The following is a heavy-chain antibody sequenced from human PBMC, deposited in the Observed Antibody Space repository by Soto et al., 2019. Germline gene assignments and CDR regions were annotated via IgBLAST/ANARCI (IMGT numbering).Heavy chain of an antibody. CDR1: GFTFSSYA. Sequence: GGSLRLSCAASGFTFSSYAMSWVRQAPGKGLEWVSAISGSGGSTYYADSVKGRFTISRDNSKNTLYLQMNSLRAEDTAVYYCAKAAFYDIVVVTANDYWGQGTLVTVSS. D-gene: IGHD2-21*02. V-gene: IGHV3-23*01. CDR3: AKAAFYDIVVVTANDY. CDR2: ISGSGGST. J-gene: IGHJ4*02.